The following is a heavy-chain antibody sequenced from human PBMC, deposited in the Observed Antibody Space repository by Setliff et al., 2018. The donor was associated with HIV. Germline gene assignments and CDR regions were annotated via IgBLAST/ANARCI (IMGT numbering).Heavy chain of an antibody. J-gene: IGHJ6*02. V-gene: IGHV1-2*02. CDR1: GYTFTDNY. CDR3: ARKLRPGHGVDV. CDR2: INSATGGT. D-gene: IGHD3-10*01. Sequence: ASVKVSCKASGYTFTDNYIHWVRQAPGQGLEWMAWINSATGGTNYVESVKARFTISRDNAENSLYLQMNSLRADDTATYYCARKLRPGHGVDVWGQGTTVTVSS.